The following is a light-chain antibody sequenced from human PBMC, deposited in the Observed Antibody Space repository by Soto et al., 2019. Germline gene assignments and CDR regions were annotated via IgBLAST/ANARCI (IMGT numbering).Light chain of an antibody. Sequence: DIQMTQSPSSLSAPVGDRVTITCRAGQTIDTYLNWYKQEPGKAPKLLIYAASSLHSGVPSRFSGSGSGTDFTLTISSLQLEDFATYFCQQSHGIPYTFGQGTKLEIK. CDR1: QTIDTY. CDR3: QQSHGIPYT. V-gene: IGKV1-39*01. J-gene: IGKJ2*01. CDR2: AAS.